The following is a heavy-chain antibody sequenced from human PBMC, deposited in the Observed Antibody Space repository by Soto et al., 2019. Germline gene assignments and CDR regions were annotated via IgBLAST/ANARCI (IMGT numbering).Heavy chain of an antibody. J-gene: IGHJ6*02. V-gene: IGHV1-69*06. CDR3: ARLRIFGVVATYYSYGMDV. CDR2: IIPIFGTA. D-gene: IGHD3-3*01. Sequence: SVKVSCKDSGGTFSSDAISWVREAPGQGLEWMGGIIPIFGTANYEQKFKGRVTITEDKSTSTAYMELSSLRSEDTAVYYCARLRIFGVVATYYSYGMDVWGQGTTVTVSS. CDR1: GGTFSSDA.